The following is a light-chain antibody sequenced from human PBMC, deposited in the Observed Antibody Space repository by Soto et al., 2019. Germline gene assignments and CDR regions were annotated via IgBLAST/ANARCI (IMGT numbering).Light chain of an antibody. CDR3: QQYNNWPPFT. J-gene: IGKJ3*01. CDR2: DAS. CDR1: QSVGSK. Sequence: EIVMTQSPATLSVSPGERASLSCRASQSVGSKLAWYQHKPGQAPRLLIYDASTRATGFPARFSGSGSGTEFTLTISSLQPEDFAVYYCQQYNNWPPFTFGPGTKEDIK. V-gene: IGKV3-15*01.